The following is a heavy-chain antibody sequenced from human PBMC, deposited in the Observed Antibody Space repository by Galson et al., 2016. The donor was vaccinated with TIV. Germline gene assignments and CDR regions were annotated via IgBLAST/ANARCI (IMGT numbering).Heavy chain of an antibody. J-gene: IGHJ4*02. Sequence: SVKVSCKASGCTFNNYAINWVRQAPGRGLEWVAGILPIATTTNYAQRVLGRVTISIDNFSSTVFLELSSLRSGDTAVYFCARDIPCGGACYFFDDWGQGTLVTVSS. CDR2: ILPIATTT. CDR1: GCTFNNYA. V-gene: IGHV1-69*05. CDR3: ARDIPCGGACYFFDD. D-gene: IGHD2-21*01.